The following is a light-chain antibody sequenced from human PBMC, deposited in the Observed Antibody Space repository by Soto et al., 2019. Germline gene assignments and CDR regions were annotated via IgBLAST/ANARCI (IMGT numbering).Light chain of an antibody. CDR2: GNT. CDR3: QSYDYTLSGYVV. CDR1: SSNIGAGYD. J-gene: IGLJ2*01. Sequence: QSVLTQPPSVSGAPGQGVTISCTGSSSNIGAGYDVDWYQHLPGTAPKLLIYGNTNRPSGVPDRFSGSKSGTSASLAITGLQAEDEADYYCQSYDYTLSGYVVFGGGTKLTV. V-gene: IGLV1-40*01.